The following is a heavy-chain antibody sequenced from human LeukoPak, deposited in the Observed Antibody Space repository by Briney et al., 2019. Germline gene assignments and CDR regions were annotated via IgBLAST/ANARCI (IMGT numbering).Heavy chain of an antibody. CDR1: GYSFTSYW. J-gene: IGHJ6*02. CDR3: ARHDSCGGDCPPYGMDV. V-gene: IGHV5-51*01. CDR2: IYPGDSDT. Sequence: GESLKISCKGSGYSFTSYWIGWVRQMPGKGLEWMGIIYPGDSDTRYSPSFQGQVAISADKSISTAYLQWSSLKASDTAMYYCARHDSCGGDCPPYGMDVWGQGTTVTVSS. D-gene: IGHD2-21*02.